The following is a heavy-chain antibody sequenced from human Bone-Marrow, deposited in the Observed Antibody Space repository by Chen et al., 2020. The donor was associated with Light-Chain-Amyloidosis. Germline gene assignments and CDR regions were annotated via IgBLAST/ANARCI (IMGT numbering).Heavy chain of an antibody. D-gene: IGHD3-10*01. CDR1: GFPFSNYA. J-gene: IGHJ4*02. V-gene: IGHV3-33*01. CDR2: IWHDGSKK. Sequence: QVHLVESGGGVVRPGGSLRLSCLTSGFPFSNYAIQWVRQAPGRGLEWVAVIWHDGSKKHYGDSVRGRFSISRDDSKKTAYLQMTSLRVDDTAVYYCARVSANSGAMDYWGQGTLVIVSS. CDR3: ARVSANSGAMDY.